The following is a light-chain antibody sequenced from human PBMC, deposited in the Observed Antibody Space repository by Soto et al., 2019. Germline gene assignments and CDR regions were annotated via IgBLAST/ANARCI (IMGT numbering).Light chain of an antibody. CDR3: CSYADSFTYV. V-gene: IGLV2-11*01. CDR1: SSDVGKYNY. Sequence: QSALTQPRSVSGSPGQSVTISCTGTSSDVGKYNYVSWYQQHPGKAPKLIIYDVSRRPSGVHDRFSGSKSGNTASLTISGLRADDEADYYCCSYADSFTYVFGTGAKLTVL. J-gene: IGLJ1*01. CDR2: DVS.